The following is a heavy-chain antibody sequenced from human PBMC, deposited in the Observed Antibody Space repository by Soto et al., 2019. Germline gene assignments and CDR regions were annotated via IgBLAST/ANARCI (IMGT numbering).Heavy chain of an antibody. CDR3: AKTVAFGGVIANTIFGY. Sequence: CGSLRLSCAASGFTFEDYAMHWVRQAPGKGLEWVSGISWNSGSIGYADSVKGRFTISRDNAKNSLYLQMNSLRAEDTALYYCAKTVAFGGVIANTIFGYWGQGTLVTXSS. V-gene: IGHV3-9*01. CDR1: GFTFEDYA. CDR2: ISWNSGSI. J-gene: IGHJ4*02. D-gene: IGHD3-16*02.